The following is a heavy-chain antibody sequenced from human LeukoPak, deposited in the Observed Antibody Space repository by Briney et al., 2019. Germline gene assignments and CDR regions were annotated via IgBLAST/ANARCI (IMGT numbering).Heavy chain of an antibody. V-gene: IGHV4-39*01. CDR2: IYYSGST. CDR1: GGSISSSSYY. J-gene: IGHJ4*02. CDR3: ARHSNERYYGSGSYAHLRLFDY. Sequence: SETLSLTCTVSGGSISSSSYYLGWIRQPPGKGLEWIVSIYYSGSTYYNPSLKSRVTISVDTSKNQFSLKLSSVTAADTAVYYCARHSNERYYGSGSYAHLRLFDYWGQGTLVTVSS. D-gene: IGHD3-10*01.